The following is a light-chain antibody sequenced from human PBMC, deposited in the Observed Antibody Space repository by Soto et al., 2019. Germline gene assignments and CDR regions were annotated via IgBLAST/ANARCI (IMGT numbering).Light chain of an antibody. V-gene: IGKV3-15*01. J-gene: IGKJ2*01. CDR1: QSVSSN. Sequence: EIVMTQSPATLSVSPGERATLSCRASQSVSSNLAWYQQKPGQAPRLLIYGASTRASGIPDRFSGSGSGSEFTLTISSVQSEEFAVYYCQQYNNWPPMYTFGQGAKLEIK. CDR3: QQYNNWPPMYT. CDR2: GAS.